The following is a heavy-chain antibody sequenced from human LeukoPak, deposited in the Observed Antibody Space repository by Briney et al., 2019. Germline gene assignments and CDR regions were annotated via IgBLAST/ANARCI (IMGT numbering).Heavy chain of an antibody. Sequence: GVSLRLSCPASVFTFTDYGIHWVRQAPAKELDGVTFIRYYGSGQYYADSVKGRFTISRDNSKNTMYLQMDSMRPEDTAVYYCAKDHGYSYGFPDYWGLGTLVTVSS. CDR2: IRYYGSGQ. D-gene: IGHD5-18*01. CDR3: AKDHGYSYGFPDY. V-gene: IGHV3-30*02. CDR1: VFTFTDYG. J-gene: IGHJ4*02.